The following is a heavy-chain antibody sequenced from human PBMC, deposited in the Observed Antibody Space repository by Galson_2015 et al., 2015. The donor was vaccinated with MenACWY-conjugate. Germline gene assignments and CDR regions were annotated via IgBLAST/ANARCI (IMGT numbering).Heavy chain of an antibody. Sequence: QSGAEVTKPGPSVKVSCKASGYTFTSYGISWVRQAPGQGLEWMGWISAYNGNTNYAQKLQGRVTMTTDTSTSTAYMELRSLRSDDTAVYYCASTEARYYDSSGYYSKAFDIWGQGTMVTVSS. V-gene: IGHV1-18*01. D-gene: IGHD3-22*01. J-gene: IGHJ3*02. CDR3: ASTEARYYDSSGYYSKAFDI. CDR1: GYTFTSYG. CDR2: ISAYNGNT.